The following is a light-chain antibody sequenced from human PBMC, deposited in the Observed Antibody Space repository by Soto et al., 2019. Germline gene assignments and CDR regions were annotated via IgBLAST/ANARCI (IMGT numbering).Light chain of an antibody. J-gene: IGKJ4*01. CDR1: QSVSSN. Sequence: EIVMTQSPATLSVSPGERATLSCRASQSVSSNLAWYQQKPGQAPRHLMYGASARATGIPARFSGSGAGTEFTLTISSLQSEDFAVYYCQQYNNWPLTVGGGTKVDI. CDR2: GAS. V-gene: IGKV3D-15*01. CDR3: QQYNNWPLT.